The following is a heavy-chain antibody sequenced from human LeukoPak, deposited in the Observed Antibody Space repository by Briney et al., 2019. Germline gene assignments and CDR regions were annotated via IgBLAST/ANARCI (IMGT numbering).Heavy chain of an antibody. CDR1: GYTFTGYY. CDR2: INPNSGGT. Sequence: ASVKVSCKASGYTFTGYYMHWVRQAPGQGLEWMGWINPNSGGTNYAQKFQGRVTMTRDTSISTAYMELSRLKSDDTAVYYCAREGTSSSLEDYWGQGTLPTVSS. CDR3: AREGTSSSLEDY. D-gene: IGHD6-6*01. J-gene: IGHJ4*02. V-gene: IGHV1-2*02.